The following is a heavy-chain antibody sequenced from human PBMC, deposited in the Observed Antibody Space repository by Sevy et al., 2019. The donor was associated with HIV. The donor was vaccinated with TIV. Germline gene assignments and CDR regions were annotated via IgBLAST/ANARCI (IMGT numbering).Heavy chain of an antibody. D-gene: IGHD3-22*01. CDR3: ARGYYDSSGYYPDFDY. J-gene: IGHJ4*02. CDR2: IYYSGST. CDR1: GGSISSYY. V-gene: IGHV4-59*01. Sequence: SETLSLTCTVSGGSISSYYWSWIRQPPGKGLEWIGYIYYSGSTNYNPSLKSRVTISVDTSKNQFSLQLSSVTAADTAVYYCARGYYDSSGYYPDFDYWGQGTLVTVS.